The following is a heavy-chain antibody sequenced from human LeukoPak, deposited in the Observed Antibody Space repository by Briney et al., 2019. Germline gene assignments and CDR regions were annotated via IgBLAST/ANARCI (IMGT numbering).Heavy chain of an antibody. D-gene: IGHD3-22*01. CDR2: ISYDGSNK. CDR1: GFTFSSYG. J-gene: IGHJ4*02. CDR3: AKVSYYYDSSGDY. Sequence: GRSLRLSCAASGFTFSSYGMHWVRQAPGKGLEWVAVISYDGSNKYYADSVKGRFTISRDNSKNTLYLQMNSLRAEDTAVYYCAKVSYYYDSSGDYWGQGTPVTVSS. V-gene: IGHV3-30*18.